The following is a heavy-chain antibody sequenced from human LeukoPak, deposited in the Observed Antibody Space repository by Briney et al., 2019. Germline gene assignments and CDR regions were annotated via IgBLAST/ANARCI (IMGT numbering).Heavy chain of an antibody. V-gene: IGHV4-61*02. CDR2: IYTSGST. J-gene: IGHJ4*02. Sequence: SETLSLTCTVSGGSFNSGSYYWSWIRQPAGKGLAWVGRIYTSGSTNYNPSLKSRVTISVDTSKNQFSLQLTSVTAADTAVYYCARAMRVDRFFDYWGQGILVTVSS. CDR3: ARAMRVDRFFDY. D-gene: IGHD5-12*01. CDR1: GGSFNSGSYY.